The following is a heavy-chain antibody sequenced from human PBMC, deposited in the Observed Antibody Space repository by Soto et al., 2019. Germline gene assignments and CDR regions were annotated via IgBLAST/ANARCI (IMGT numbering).Heavy chain of an antibody. D-gene: IGHD6-6*01. J-gene: IGHJ6*02. CDR1: GYTFTSYD. V-gene: IGHV1-8*01. CDR3: ARGPLFEYSSSSPFFYYYYGMDV. CDR2: MNPNSGNT. Sequence: ASVKVSCKASGYTFTSYDINWVRQATGQGLEWMGWMNPNSGNTGYAQKFQGRVTMTRNTSISTAYMELSSLRSEDTAVYYCARGPLFEYSSSSPFFYYYYGMDVWGQGTTVTVSS.